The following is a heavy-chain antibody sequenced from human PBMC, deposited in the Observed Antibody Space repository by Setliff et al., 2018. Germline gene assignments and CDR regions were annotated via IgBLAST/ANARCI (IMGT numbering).Heavy chain of an antibody. CDR3: ARSPSYSSSWYWGLGGYFDY. V-gene: IGHV4-39*01. Sequence: SETLSLTCTVSGGSISSGGYYWSWIRQHPGKGLEWVATIYYSGSTYSNPSLKSRLIISVDAPDNQFSVKLSSVTAADTAVYYCARSPSYSSSWYWGLGGYFDYWGLGTLVTVSS. D-gene: IGHD6-13*01. CDR1: GGSISSGGYY. J-gene: IGHJ4*02. CDR2: IYYSGST.